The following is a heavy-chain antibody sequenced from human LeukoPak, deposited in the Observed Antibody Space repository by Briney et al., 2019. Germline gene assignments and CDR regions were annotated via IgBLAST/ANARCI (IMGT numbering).Heavy chain of an antibody. CDR3: AKVNYYESSGYYDY. CDR1: GFPFSSYG. Sequence: GGSLRLSCAASGFPFSSYGMHWVRQAPGKGLEWVAVISHDGTNKYYVDSVKGRFTISRDNSKNTLYLQMNSLRADDTAVYYCAKVNYYESSGYYDYWGQGTLVTVSS. D-gene: IGHD3-22*01. CDR2: ISHDGTNK. V-gene: IGHV3-30*18. J-gene: IGHJ4*02.